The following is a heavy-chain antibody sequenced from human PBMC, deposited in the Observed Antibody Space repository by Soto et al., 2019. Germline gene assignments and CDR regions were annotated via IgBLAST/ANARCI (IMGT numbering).Heavy chain of an antibody. CDR1: GGSISGYY. CDR3: ARQQLLPFYYALDV. CDR2: IYYRGST. V-gene: IGHV4-59*01. Sequence: PSETLSLTCYVSGGSISGYYWSWIRQSPGKGLEYIGYIYYRGSTNYNSSLKSRVTMSVDTSRNQFSLKMNSVTAADTAVYYCARQQLLPFYYALDVWGQGTTVTVSS. J-gene: IGHJ6*02. D-gene: IGHD1-26*01.